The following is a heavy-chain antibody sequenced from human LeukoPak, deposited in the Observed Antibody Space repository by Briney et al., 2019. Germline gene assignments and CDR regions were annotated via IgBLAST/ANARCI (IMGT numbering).Heavy chain of an antibody. J-gene: IGHJ4*02. CDR2: ISGSGGST. V-gene: IGHV3-23*01. Sequence: GESLRLSCAASGFTFSSYAMSWVRQAPGKGLEWVSAISGSGGSTYYANSVKGRFTTSSDNSKNTLYLQMNSLRAEDTAVYYCGTPPYDATGYWGQGTLVTVSS. CDR1: GFTFSSYA. D-gene: IGHD5-12*01. CDR3: GTPPYDATGY.